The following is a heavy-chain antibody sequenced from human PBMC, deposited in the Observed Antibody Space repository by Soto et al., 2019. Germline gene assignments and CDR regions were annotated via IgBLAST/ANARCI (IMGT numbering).Heavy chain of an antibody. D-gene: IGHD2-2*01. Sequence: PGGSLRLSCAASGFTFSSYSMNWVRQAPGKGLEWVSSISSSSSYIYYADSVKGRFTISRDNAKNSLYLQMNSLRAEDTAVYYWARDPTDIVVVPAATDDWFDPWGQGTLVTVSS. CDR3: ARDPTDIVVVPAATDDWFDP. J-gene: IGHJ5*02. CDR1: GFTFSSYS. CDR2: ISSSSSYI. V-gene: IGHV3-21*01.